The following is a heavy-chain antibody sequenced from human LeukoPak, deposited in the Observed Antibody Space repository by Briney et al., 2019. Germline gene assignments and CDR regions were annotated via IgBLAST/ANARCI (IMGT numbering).Heavy chain of an antibody. CDR3: AKDLFGYSGYDRRYYFDY. CDR2: ISGSGGST. Sequence: GGSLRLSCAASGFTFSSYAMSWVRQAPGKGLEWVSAISGSGGSTYSADSVKGRFTISRDNSKNTLYLQMNSLRAEDTAVYYCAKDLFGYSGYDRRYYFDYWGQGTQVTVSS. J-gene: IGHJ4*02. D-gene: IGHD5-12*01. V-gene: IGHV3-23*01. CDR1: GFTFSSYA.